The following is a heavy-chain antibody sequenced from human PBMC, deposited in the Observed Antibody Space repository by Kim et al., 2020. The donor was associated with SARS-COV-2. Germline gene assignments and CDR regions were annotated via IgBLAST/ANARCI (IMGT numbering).Heavy chain of an antibody. D-gene: IGHD6-13*01. J-gene: IGHJ6*02. V-gene: IGHV4-34*01. CDR3: ARGTGKRGMDV. CDR2: INHSGST. CDR1: GGSFSGYY. Sequence: SETLSLTCAVYGGSFSGYYWSWIRQPPGKGLEWIGEINHSGSTNYNPSLKSRVTISVDTSKNQFSLKLSSVTAADTAVYYCARGTGKRGMDVWCQGTTVT.